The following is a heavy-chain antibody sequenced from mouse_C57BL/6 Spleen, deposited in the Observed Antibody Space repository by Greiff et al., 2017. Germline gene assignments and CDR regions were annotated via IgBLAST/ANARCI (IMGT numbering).Heavy chain of an antibody. CDR1: GYTFTSYG. Sequence: QVQLQQPGAELVMPGASVKLSCKASGYTFTSYGMPWVKQRPGQGLEWIGEIDPSDSYTNYNQNFKGKFTLTVDNPSSTAYMQLSSLTSEDSAVYYCASYANFSFDYWGQGTTLTVSS. V-gene: IGHV1-69*01. J-gene: IGHJ2*01. D-gene: IGHD2-1*01. CDR2: IDPSDSYT. CDR3: ASYANFSFDY.